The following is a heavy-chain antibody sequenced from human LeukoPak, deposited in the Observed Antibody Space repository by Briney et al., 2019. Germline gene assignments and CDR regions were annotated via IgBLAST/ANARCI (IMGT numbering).Heavy chain of an antibody. Sequence: ASVKVSRKPSGYTFTSYDINWVRQAPGQGLEWMGWINPNSGGTNYAQKFQGRVTMTRDTSISTAYMELSRLRSDDTAVYYCARDLGETWIQLWYYFDYWGQGTLVTVSS. CDR2: INPNSGGT. CDR3: ARDLGETWIQLWYYFDY. CDR1: GYTFTSYD. V-gene: IGHV1-2*02. D-gene: IGHD5-18*01. J-gene: IGHJ4*02.